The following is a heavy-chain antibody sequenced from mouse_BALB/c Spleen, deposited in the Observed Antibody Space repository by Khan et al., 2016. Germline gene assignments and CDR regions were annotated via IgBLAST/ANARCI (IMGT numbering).Heavy chain of an antibody. V-gene: IGHV1-9*01. Sequence: QVQLKESGAELMKPGASVKMSCKASGYTFSSYWIEWVKQRPGHGLEWIGEILPGSGTTNYNENFKVKATFTADTSSNTAYMQLSTLTSEDSAVYYSARGAYWGQGTLVTVSA. CDR3: ARGAY. J-gene: IGHJ3*01. CDR1: GYTFSSYW. CDR2: ILPGSGTT.